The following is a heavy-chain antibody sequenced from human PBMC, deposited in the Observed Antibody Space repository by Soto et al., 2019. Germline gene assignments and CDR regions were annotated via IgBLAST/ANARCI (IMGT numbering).Heavy chain of an antibody. V-gene: IGHV4-39*01. CDR1: GGSISSSRYF. Sequence: SETLSLTCTVSGGSISSSRYFWGWIRQPPGKGLEWIGSIYYSGSTYYNPSLKSRVTISVDTSKNQFSLNLSFVTAADTAVYYCARPGGVAADYWGQGMLVTVSS. CDR3: ARPGGVAADY. CDR2: IYYSGST. D-gene: IGHD2-15*01. J-gene: IGHJ4*02.